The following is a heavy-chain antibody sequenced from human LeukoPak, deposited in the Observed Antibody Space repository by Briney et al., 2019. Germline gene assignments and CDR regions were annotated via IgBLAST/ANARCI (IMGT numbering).Heavy chain of an antibody. J-gene: IGHJ4*02. D-gene: IGHD3-22*01. CDR3: ARVPYSYDSGIYYTYYLDY. CDR1: GGTFSSYA. CDR2: VNPNSGNT. V-gene: IGHV1-8*02. Sequence: ASVKVSCKASGGTFSSYAISWVRQAPGQGLEWMGWVNPNSGNTGYAQKFQGRVTMTRSTSISTAYMELSGLRSEDTAVYYCARVPYSYDSGIYYTYYLDYWGQGTLVTVSS.